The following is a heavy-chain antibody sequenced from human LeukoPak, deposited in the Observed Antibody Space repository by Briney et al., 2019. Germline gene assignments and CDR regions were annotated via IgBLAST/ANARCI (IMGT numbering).Heavy chain of an antibody. CDR2: ISSNGGST. CDR3: AREVPAAVAYFDY. V-gene: IGHV3-64*01. J-gene: IGHJ4*02. Sequence: GGSLRLSCPASGFTFSNLAIHWVRQAPGKGLEYVSAISSNGGSTYYANSVRARFTISRDNSKNTLYLQMGSLRAEDMAVYYCAREVPAAVAYFDYWGQGTPVTVSS. D-gene: IGHD2-2*01. CDR1: GFTFSNLA.